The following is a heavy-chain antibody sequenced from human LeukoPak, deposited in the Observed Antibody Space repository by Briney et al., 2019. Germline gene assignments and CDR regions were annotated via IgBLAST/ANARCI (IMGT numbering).Heavy chain of an antibody. CDR1: VFTFSSYE. Sequence: GGSLRLSCAASVFTFSSYEMNWVRQAPGKGLEWVSYISRSGSTIYYAESAKGRFTISRDNAKNSLYLKMNSLRAEDTAVYYCASGGYDSSFDYWGQGTLVTVSS. CDR2: ISRSGSTI. V-gene: IGHV3-48*03. D-gene: IGHD5-12*01. J-gene: IGHJ4*02. CDR3: ASGGYDSSFDY.